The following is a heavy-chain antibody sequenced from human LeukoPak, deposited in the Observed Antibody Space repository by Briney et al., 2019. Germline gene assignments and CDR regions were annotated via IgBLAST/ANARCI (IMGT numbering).Heavy chain of an antibody. Sequence: GGSLRLSCAASGFTFSSYSMNWVRQAPGKGLEWVSSISSSSSYIYYADSVKGRFTISRDNAKNSLYLQMNSLRAEDTAVYYCASIDSGYDAFDIWGQGTMVTVS. CDR3: ASIDSGYDAFDI. CDR2: ISSSSSYI. V-gene: IGHV3-21*01. CDR1: GFTFSSYS. J-gene: IGHJ3*02. D-gene: IGHD5-12*01.